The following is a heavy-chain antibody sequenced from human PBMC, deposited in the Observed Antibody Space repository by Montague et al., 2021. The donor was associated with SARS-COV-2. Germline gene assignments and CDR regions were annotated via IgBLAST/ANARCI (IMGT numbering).Heavy chain of an antibody. CDR3: ARECIAVAGYAFDY. Sequence: SLRLSCEASGFTFSSYTMHWFRQAPGKGLQWVAVIECNRSNIYYADSVKGRFTISRDNSKNTLYLQMNNLRADDTAVYYCARECIAVAGYAFDYWGRGTMVTVSS. CDR2: IECNRSNI. J-gene: IGHJ3*01. CDR1: GFTFSSYT. D-gene: IGHD6-19*01. V-gene: IGHV3-30-3*01.